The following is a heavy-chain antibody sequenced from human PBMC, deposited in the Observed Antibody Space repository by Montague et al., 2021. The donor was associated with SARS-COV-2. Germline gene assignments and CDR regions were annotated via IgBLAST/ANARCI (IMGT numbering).Heavy chain of an antibody. D-gene: IGHD3-22*01. Sequence: TLSLTCTVSGGSISSGGYYWSWIRQHPGKGLEWIGYIYYSGSTYYNPSLKSRVTISVDTSKNQFSLKLSSVTAADTAVYYCARVQGITMIVVVIGAFDIWGQGTMVTGSA. J-gene: IGHJ3*02. CDR3: ARVQGITMIVVVIGAFDI. V-gene: IGHV4-31*03. CDR1: GGSISSGGYY. CDR2: IYYSGST.